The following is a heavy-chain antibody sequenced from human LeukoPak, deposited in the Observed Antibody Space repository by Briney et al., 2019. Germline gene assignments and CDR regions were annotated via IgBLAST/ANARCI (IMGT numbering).Heavy chain of an antibody. CDR2: IKSKNDGGTI. CDR1: GFTFSHAW. Sequence: GGSLRLSCAASGFTFSHAWMNWVRQAPGRGLEWVGRIKSKNDGGTIDYAALVKGRFTISRDDSESTLHLQMNSLKTEDTAIYYCSTCVFEGCGAFYMWGQGTMVTVSS. CDR3: STCVFEGCGAFYM. D-gene: IGHD2-8*01. V-gene: IGHV3-15*01. J-gene: IGHJ3*02.